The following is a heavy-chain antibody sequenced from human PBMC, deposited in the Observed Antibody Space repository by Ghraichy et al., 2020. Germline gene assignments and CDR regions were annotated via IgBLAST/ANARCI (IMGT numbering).Heavy chain of an antibody. CDR1: GFTFSSYT. Sequence: GGSLRLSCAASGFTFSSYTMNWVCQAPGKGLEWVSYISSSGITIYYADSVKGRFTISRDNAKNSLYLQMNSLRDEDTAVYYCARDLTYCGGDCYSDYWGQGTLVTVSS. CDR3: ARDLTYCGGDCYSDY. J-gene: IGHJ4*02. CDR2: ISSSGITI. V-gene: IGHV3-48*02. D-gene: IGHD2-21*02.